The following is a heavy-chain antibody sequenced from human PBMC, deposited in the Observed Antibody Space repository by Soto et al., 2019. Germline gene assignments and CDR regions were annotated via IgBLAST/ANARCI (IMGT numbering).Heavy chain of an antibody. CDR1: GYTFTGYY. J-gene: IGHJ4*02. Sequence: QVQLVQSGAEVKKPGASVKVSCKASGYTFTGYYMHWVRQAPGQGLEWMGWIIPIFGTANYAQKFQGRVTITADESTSTAYMELSSLRSEDTAVYYCASEGGTGTTGDWGQGTLVTVSS. CDR3: ASEGGTGTTGD. CDR2: IIPIFGTA. V-gene: IGHV1-69*01. D-gene: IGHD1-1*01.